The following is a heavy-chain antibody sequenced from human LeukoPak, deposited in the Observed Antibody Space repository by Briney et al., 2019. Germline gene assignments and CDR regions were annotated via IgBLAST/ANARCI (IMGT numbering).Heavy chain of an antibody. CDR1: GFNFFTYG. V-gene: IGHV3-48*02. CDR2: ISSSSSTI. D-gene: IGHD3-22*01. Sequence: GGSLRLSCAASGFNFFTYGMHWVRQAPGKGLEWVSYISSSSSTIYYADSVKGRFTISRDNAKSSLYLQMNSLRDEDTAVYYCARHYYDSSGYYSCDYWGQGTLVTVSS. J-gene: IGHJ4*02. CDR3: ARHYYDSSGYYSCDY.